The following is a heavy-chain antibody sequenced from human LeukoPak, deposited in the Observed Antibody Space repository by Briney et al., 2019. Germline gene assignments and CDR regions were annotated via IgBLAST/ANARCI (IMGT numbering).Heavy chain of an antibody. CDR1: GFNFSSYA. D-gene: IGHD6-19*01. J-gene: IGHJ4*02. CDR3: AKDATPRGWQVGNYFDY. CDR2: ISGSGGST. Sequence: PGGSLRLSCAASGFNFSSYAMSWLRHPPGKGLEGVSAISGSGGSTYYADSVKGRFTISRDNSKNTLYLQMNSLRAEDTAVYYCAKDATPRGWQVGNYFDYWGQGTLVTVSS. V-gene: IGHV3-23*01.